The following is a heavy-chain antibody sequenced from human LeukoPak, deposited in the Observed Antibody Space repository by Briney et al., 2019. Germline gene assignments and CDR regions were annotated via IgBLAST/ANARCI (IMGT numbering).Heavy chain of an antibody. CDR2: IKQDGSEK. D-gene: IGHD5-24*01. J-gene: IGHJ4*02. CDR3: ARYPRRDGYNFNY. CDR1: GFIFNTYW. V-gene: IGHV3-7*01. Sequence: PGGSLRLSCAASGFIFNTYWMSWVRQAPGKGLEWVANIKQDGSEKYYVDSVKGRFTISRDNAKNSLNLQMNSLRAEDTAVYYCARYPRRDGYNFNYWGQGTLVTVSS.